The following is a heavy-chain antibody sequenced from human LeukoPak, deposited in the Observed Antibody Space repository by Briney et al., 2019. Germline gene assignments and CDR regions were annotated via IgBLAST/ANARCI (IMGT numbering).Heavy chain of an antibody. Sequence: GSSVKVSCKASGGTFISYAISWVRQAPGQGVEWMGGIIPIFGTANYARKFDGRVTMTEDTSISTAYKETSRLRCDDTAVYYCGSDRDAFDIWGQGTLVTVSS. CDR1: GGTFISYA. V-gene: IGHV1-69*06. CDR3: GSDRDAFDI. CDR2: IIPIFGTA. J-gene: IGHJ3*02. D-gene: IGHD3-10*01.